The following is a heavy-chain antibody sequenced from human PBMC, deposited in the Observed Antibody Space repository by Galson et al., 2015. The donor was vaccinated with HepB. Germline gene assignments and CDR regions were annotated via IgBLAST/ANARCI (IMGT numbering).Heavy chain of an antibody. V-gene: IGHV3-33*01. J-gene: IGHJ4*02. CDR2: IWYDGTNI. CDR1: GFTFSSYG. CDR3: ARPLSPMSYYASGGGSYFDS. Sequence: SLRLSCAASGFTFSSYGMHWVRQAPGKGLEWVAVIWYDGTNIYYADTVKGRFTISRDNSKNTLYLQMNSMRAEDTAVYYCARPLSPMSYYASGGGSYFDSWGQGTLVTVSS. D-gene: IGHD3-10*01.